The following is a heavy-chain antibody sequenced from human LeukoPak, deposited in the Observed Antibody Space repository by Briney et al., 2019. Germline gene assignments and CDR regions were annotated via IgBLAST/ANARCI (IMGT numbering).Heavy chain of an antibody. V-gene: IGHV4-30-4*08. CDR3: AREHTVVVTDAIGYWFDP. CDR2: IYYSGST. J-gene: IGHJ5*02. Sequence: SETLSLTCTVSGASVSSGDYYWSWIRQPPGKGLEWIGYIYYSGSTYYNPSLKSRVTTSIDTTKNQFSLKLSAVTAADTAVYYCAREHTVVVTDAIGYWFDPWGQGTLVTVSS. CDR1: GASVSSGDYY. D-gene: IGHD2-2*01.